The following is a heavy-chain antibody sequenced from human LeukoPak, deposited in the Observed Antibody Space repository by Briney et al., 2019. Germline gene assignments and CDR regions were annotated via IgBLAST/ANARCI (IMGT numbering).Heavy chain of an antibody. J-gene: IGHJ5*02. V-gene: IGHV3-53*01. CDR1: DFTVSRNY. CDR2: IYSGGTT. CDR3: ANGGTYSSGP. Sequence: GGSLRLSCAASDFTVSRNYMSWVRQAPGKGLEWVSVIYSGGTTKYADSVKGRFTISRDNAKNSLFLQINSLRAEDTAVYYCANGGTYSSGPWGQGTLVTVSS. D-gene: IGHD3-22*01.